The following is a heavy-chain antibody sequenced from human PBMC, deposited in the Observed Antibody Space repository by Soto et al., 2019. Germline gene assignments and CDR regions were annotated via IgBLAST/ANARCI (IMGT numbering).Heavy chain of an antibody. J-gene: IGHJ4*02. CDR3: ARDLYSSSPY. V-gene: IGHV4-34*01. D-gene: IGHD6-6*01. CDR2: INHSGST. CDR1: GGSFSGYY. Sequence: SETLSLTCDVDGGSFSGYYWSWIRQPPGKGLEWIGEINHSGSTNYNPSLKSRVTISVDTSKNQFSLKLSSVTAADTAVYYCARDLYSSSPYWGQGTLVTVSS.